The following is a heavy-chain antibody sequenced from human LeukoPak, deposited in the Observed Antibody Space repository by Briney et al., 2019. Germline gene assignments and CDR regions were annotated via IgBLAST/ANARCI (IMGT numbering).Heavy chain of an antibody. D-gene: IGHD5-24*01. V-gene: IGHV3-49*04. J-gene: IGHJ4*02. CDR3: TREDGYNRRFDY. CDR2: IRTKGYGGTA. CDR1: GFTFGNDA. Sequence: GGSLRLSCTASGFTFGNDAMSWVRQAPGKGQEWVGFIRTKGYGGTAEYAASVKGRFTISRDDSKSIVYLQMNSLKTHDTAVYYCTREDGYNRRFDYWGQGTLVTVSS.